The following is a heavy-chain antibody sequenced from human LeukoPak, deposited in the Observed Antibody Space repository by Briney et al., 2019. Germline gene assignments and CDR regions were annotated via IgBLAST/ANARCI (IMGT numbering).Heavy chain of an antibody. CDR3: AYYDSSGYYYGRLRY. CDR1: GFTFNSDA. D-gene: IGHD3-22*01. V-gene: IGHV3-23*01. CDR2: VTADGTNT. Sequence: GGSLRLSCAAYGFTFNSDAMSWVRQIPGKGLEWVSSVTADGTNTHFADSVKGRFTISRDNSKNTLYLHMNSLRVDDTAVYFCAYYDSSGYYYGRLRYWGQGTPVTVSS. J-gene: IGHJ4*02.